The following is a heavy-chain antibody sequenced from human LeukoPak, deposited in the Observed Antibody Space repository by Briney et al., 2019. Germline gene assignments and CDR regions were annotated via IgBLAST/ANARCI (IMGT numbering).Heavy chain of an antibody. D-gene: IGHD3-10*01. Sequence: GASLKVSCKASGYTFTGYYMHWVRQAPGQGLEWMGWINPNSGGTNYAQKFQGRVTMTRDTSIGTAYMELSRLRSDDTAVYYCARGARMVRDQEDYWGQGTLVTVSS. CDR1: GYTFTGYY. J-gene: IGHJ4*02. CDR3: ARGARMVRDQEDY. CDR2: INPNSGGT. V-gene: IGHV1-2*02.